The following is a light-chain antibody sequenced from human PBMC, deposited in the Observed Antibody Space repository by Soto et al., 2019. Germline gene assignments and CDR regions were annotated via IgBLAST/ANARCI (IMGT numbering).Light chain of an antibody. Sequence: EIVLTQSPGTLSLSPGERATLSCRASQSVSNNYLAWYQQKPGHAPRLLIYGATKRATGIPDRFSGSGSGTEFTLAISSLQSEDFALYYCQQYNNWPPTFGQGTKV. CDR3: QQYNNWPPT. J-gene: IGKJ1*01. V-gene: IGKV3D-15*01. CDR2: GAT. CDR1: QSVSNN.